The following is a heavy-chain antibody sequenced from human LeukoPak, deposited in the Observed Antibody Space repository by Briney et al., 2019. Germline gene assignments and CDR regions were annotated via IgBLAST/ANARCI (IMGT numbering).Heavy chain of an antibody. D-gene: IGHD3-16*01. Sequence: GGSLRLSCAASGFTFSSYWMSWVRQAPGKGLERVANIKQDGSEKYYVDSVKGRFTISRDNAKNSLSLQMNSLTAEDTAVYYCARDSGWANMDVWGKGTTVTISS. V-gene: IGHV3-7*01. J-gene: IGHJ6*03. CDR2: IKQDGSEK. CDR1: GFTFSSYW. CDR3: ARDSGWANMDV.